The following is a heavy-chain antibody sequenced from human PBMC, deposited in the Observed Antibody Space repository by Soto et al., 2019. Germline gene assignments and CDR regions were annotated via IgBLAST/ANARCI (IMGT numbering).Heavy chain of an antibody. CDR1: GFAFGGFA. V-gene: IGHV3-30*04. CDR3: AREYYADYY. J-gene: IGHJ4*02. D-gene: IGHD4-17*01. CDR2: ISYDESVK. Sequence: QVHLVESGGGEVQPGRSLRLSCAASGFAFGGFAMHWVRQAPGKGLEWVAYISYDESVKKYADSLKGRLTISRDNSKNTLYLEMNRLRAEDTAVYSCAREYYADYYLGPATLVTVSS.